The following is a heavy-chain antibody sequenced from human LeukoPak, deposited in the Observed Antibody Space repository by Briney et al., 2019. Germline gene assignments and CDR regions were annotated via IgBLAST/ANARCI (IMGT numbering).Heavy chain of an antibody. CDR1: GFTFSSYW. D-gene: IGHD6-19*01. V-gene: IGHV3-74*01. J-gene: IGHJ4*02. CDR2: VNSDRSST. Sequence: QPGGSLRLSCAASGFTFSSYWMHWVRQAPGKGLVWVSRVNSDRSSTTYADSVKGRFTISRDNAKNTLYLQMNSLRAEDTAVYYCARGSTQYSSGWYGLDYWAREPWSPSPQ. CDR3: ARGSTQYSSGWYGLDY.